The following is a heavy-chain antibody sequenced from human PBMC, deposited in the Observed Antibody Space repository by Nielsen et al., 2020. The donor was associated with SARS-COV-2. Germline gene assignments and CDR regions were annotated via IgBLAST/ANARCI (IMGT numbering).Heavy chain of an antibody. CDR3: ARDGYSGGSDS. D-gene: IGHD6-19*01. V-gene: IGHV1-2*02. J-gene: IGHJ4*02. Sequence: ASVKVSCKASGYTFTSYGISWVRQAPGQGLQWMGWINPNSGDTNYAQKFHGRVTMTRDTSISTAYMELSSLRSDDTAVFYCARDGYSGGSDSWGQGTLVTVSS. CDR2: INPNSGDT. CDR1: GYTFTSYG.